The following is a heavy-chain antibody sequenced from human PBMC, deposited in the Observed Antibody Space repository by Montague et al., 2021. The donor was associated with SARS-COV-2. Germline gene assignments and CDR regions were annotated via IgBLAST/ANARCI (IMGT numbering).Heavy chain of an antibody. D-gene: IGHD3-10*01. V-gene: IGHV4-59*01. J-gene: IGHJ4*02. CDR2: IYYSGST. Sequence: SETLSLTCTVSGGSISSYYWSWIRQPPGKGLEWIGYIYYSGSTNYNPSLKSRVTISVDTSKNQCSLKLSSVTAADTAVYYCATDYGSGSYFDYWGQGSLVTVSS. CDR1: GGSISSYY. CDR3: ATDYGSGSYFDY.